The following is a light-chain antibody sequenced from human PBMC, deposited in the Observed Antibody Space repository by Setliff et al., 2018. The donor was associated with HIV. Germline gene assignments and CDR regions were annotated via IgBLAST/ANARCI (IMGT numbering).Light chain of an antibody. V-gene: IGLV7-43*01. CDR1: TGAVTSDYY. J-gene: IGLJ2*01. CDR3: LLQYDSARF. Sequence: QAVVTHEPSLTVSPGGTVTLTCASSTGAVTSDYYPYWFQQKAGQAPRALIYNINNKHSWTPARFSGSLLGGKAALTLSGVQPEDEADYYCLLQYDSARFFGGVTKVTV. CDR2: NIN.